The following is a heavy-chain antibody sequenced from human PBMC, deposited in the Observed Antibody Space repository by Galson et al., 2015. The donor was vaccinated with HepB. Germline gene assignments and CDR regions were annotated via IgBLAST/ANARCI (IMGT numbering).Heavy chain of an antibody. CDR2: IWYDGSNK. V-gene: IGHV3-33*08. D-gene: IGHD6-13*01. CDR3: ARALSSSWYYFDY. J-gene: IGHJ4*02. CDR1: GFTSSSYG. Sequence: SLRLSCAASGFTSSSYGMHWVRQAPGKGLEWVAVIWYDGSNKYYADSVKGRFTISRDNSKNTLYLQMNSLRAEDTAVYYCARALSSSWYYFDYWGQGTLVTVSS.